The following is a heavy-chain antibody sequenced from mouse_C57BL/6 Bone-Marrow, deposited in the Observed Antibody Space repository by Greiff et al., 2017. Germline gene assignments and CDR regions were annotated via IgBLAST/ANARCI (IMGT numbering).Heavy chain of an antibody. CDR2: IYPRSGNT. J-gene: IGHJ2*01. D-gene: IGHD1-3*01. Sequence: QVHVKQSGAELARPGASVKLSCKASGYTFTSYGISWVKQRTGQGLEWIGEIYPRSGNTYYNEKFKGKATLTADKSSSTAYMELRSLTSEDSAVYFCARLNPYYFDDWGQGTTLTVSS. CDR3: ARLNPYYFDD. CDR1: GYTFTSYG. V-gene: IGHV1-81*01.